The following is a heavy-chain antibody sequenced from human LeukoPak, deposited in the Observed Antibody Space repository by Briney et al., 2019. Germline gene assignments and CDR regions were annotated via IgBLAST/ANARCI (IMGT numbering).Heavy chain of an antibody. CDR1: GGSFSGYY. CDR2: INHSGST. CDR3: ARRSPGSFDY. V-gene: IGHV4-34*01. J-gene: IGHJ4*02. Sequence: PSETLSLTCAVYGGSFSGYYWSWIRQPPGKGLEWIGEINHSGSTNYNPSLKSRVTISVDASKNQFSLKLSSVTAADTAVYYCARRSPGSFDYWGQGTVVTVSS.